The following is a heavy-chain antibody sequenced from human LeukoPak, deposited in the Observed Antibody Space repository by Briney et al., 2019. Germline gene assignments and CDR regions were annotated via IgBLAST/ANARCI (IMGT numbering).Heavy chain of an antibody. V-gene: IGHV3-53*01. J-gene: IGHJ4*02. CDR2: IYSGGST. CDR3: ARDGTF. D-gene: IGHD1-26*01. CDR1: GFTFSSYA. Sequence: PGGSLRLSCAASGFTFSSYAMTWVRQAPGKGLEWVSVIYSGGSTYYADSVKGRFTISRDNSKNTLYLQMNSLRAEDTAVYYCARDGTFWGQGTLVTVSS.